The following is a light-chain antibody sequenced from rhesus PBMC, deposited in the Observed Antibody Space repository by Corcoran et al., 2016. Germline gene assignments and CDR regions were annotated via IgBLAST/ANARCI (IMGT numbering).Light chain of an antibody. V-gene: IGKV1-66*01. CDR2: YTS. Sequence: DIQMTQSPSSLSASIGDRVTITCRASQDINNYLTCYQQKPGKAPKPLIYYTSTLVPGVSSRFSGSRSGTDYFLTISGLQPDDVATYHCQQFDDTPFTFGPGTKVDLK. CDR1: QDINNY. CDR3: QQFDDTPFT. J-gene: IGKJ3*01.